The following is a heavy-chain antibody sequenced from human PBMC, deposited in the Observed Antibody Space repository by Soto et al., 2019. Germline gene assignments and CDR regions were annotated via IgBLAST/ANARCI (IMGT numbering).Heavy chain of an antibody. D-gene: IGHD3-10*01. CDR1: GFTFSSYF. Sequence: GWSLRLAFAASGFTFSSYFMHWVRQAPGKGLEWVAVIWYDGSNKYYADSVKGRFTISRDNSKNTLYLQMNSLRAEDTAVYYCARGQVGGFGELFTLDYWGQGTLVTVSS. J-gene: IGHJ4*02. CDR2: IWYDGSNK. CDR3: ARGQVGGFGELFTLDY. V-gene: IGHV3-33*01.